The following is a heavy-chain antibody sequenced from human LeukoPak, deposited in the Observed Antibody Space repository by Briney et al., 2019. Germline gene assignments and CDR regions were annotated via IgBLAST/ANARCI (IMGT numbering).Heavy chain of an antibody. CDR3: AKGGGDFDIVVVAAATRPPH. D-gene: IGHD2-2*01. CDR1: GFTFSDYY. CDR2: ISSSGSTI. V-gene: IGHV3-11*01. J-gene: IGHJ4*02. Sequence: KAGGSLRLSCAASGFTFSDYYMSWIRQAPGKGLEWVSYISSSGSTIYYADSVKGRFTISRDNAKNSLYLQMNSLRAEDTAQYYCAKGGGDFDIVVVAAATRPPHWGQGTLVTVSS.